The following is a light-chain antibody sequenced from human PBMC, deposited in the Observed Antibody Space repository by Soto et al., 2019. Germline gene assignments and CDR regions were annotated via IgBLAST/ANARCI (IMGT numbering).Light chain of an antibody. CDR3: QQSYSTPFT. J-gene: IGKJ3*01. V-gene: IGKV1-39*01. Sequence: DIPMTQSPSSLSASVGDRVTITCRASQSISNYLNWYQQKPGKAPKLLIYAAFSLQSGVPSRFGGSGSGTDFTLTISNLQPEDSATYYCQQSYSTPFTFGPGTKVDIK. CDR2: AAF. CDR1: QSISNY.